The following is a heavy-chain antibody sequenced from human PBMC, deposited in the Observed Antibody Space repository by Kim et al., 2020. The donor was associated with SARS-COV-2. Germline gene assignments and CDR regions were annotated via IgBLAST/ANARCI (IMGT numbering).Heavy chain of an antibody. D-gene: IGHD3-9*01. J-gene: IGHJ3*02. V-gene: IGHV4-59*13. CDR2: IYYSGST. Sequence: SETLSLTCTVSGGSISSYYWSWIRQPPGKGLEWIGYIYYSGSTNYNPSLKSRVTISVDTSKNQFSLKLSSVTAADTAVYYCAIKGPGYDILTGYSRDAFDIWGQGTMVTVSS. CDR1: GGSISSYY. CDR3: AIKGPGYDILTGYSRDAFDI.